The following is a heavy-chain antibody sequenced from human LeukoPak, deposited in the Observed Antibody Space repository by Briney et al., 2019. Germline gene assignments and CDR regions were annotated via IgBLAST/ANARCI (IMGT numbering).Heavy chain of an antibody. CDR3: ARHVNYYDSSGYYFEY. CDR2: IYTSGST. J-gene: IGHJ4*02. D-gene: IGHD3-22*01. Sequence: SETLSLTCTVSGGSISSDYWSWIRQPPGNGLEWIGYIYTSGSTTYNPSLKSRVTISVDTSKNQFSLKLSSVTAADTAVYYCARHVNYYDSSGYYFEYWGQGTLVTVSS. CDR1: GGSISSDY. V-gene: IGHV4-4*09.